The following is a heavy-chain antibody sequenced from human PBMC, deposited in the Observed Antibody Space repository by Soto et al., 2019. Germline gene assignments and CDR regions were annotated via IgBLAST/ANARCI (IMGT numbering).Heavy chain of an antibody. Sequence: EVQLLESGGGLVQPVGSLRLSCAASGVTFSSYGMSWVRQAPGNGLEWVSSISGSGGSTYYADSVKGRFTISRDNSNNTLYLQISNLRAEDTAVYSFANRKDYGSGSYCPFDHCGQGTLVTV. CDR3: ANRKDYGSGSYCPFDH. D-gene: IGHD3-10*01. CDR1: GVTFSSYG. CDR2: ISGSGGST. J-gene: IGHJ4*02. V-gene: IGHV3-23*01.